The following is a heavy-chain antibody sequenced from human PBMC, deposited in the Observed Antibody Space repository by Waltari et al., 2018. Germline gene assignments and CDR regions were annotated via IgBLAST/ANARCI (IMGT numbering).Heavy chain of an antibody. D-gene: IGHD6-19*01. V-gene: IGHV4-39*07. CDR3: AGGGSGWYGANDAFDI. CDR1: GGSISSSSYY. J-gene: IGHJ3*02. Sequence: QLQLQESGPGLVKPSETLSLTCTVSGGSISSSSYYWGWIRQPPGKGLEWIGSIYYRGSTYHNPSLKSRVTISVDTSKNQFSLKLSSVTAADTAVYYCAGGGSGWYGANDAFDIWGQGTMVTVSS. CDR2: IYYRGST.